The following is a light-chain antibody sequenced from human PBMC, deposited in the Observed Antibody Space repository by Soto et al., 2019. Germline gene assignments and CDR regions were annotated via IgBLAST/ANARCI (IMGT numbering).Light chain of an antibody. J-gene: IGKJ1*01. CDR1: QSVSSSY. Sequence: EIVLTQSPGTLSLSPGERATLSCRASQSVSSSYLAWYQQKPGQAPRLLIYGASSRATGIPDRFSGSRSGTTFTLTISRLEPEEFAVYYCQQYGSSAWTVGQGTKVEIK. CDR3: QQYGSSAWT. V-gene: IGKV3-20*01. CDR2: GAS.